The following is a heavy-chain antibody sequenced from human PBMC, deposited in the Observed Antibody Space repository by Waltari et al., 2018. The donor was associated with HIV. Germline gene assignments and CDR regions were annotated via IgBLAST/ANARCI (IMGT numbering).Heavy chain of an antibody. CDR1: GYTLTELS. CDR2: FDPEDGET. CDR3: ATSQQLVATVAFDI. D-gene: IGHD6-13*01. J-gene: IGHJ3*02. Sequence: QVQLVQSGAEVKKPGASVKVSCKVSGYTLTELSMHGVRQAPGKGLEWMGGFDPEDGETIYAQKFQSRVTMTEDTSTDTAYMELSSLRSEDTAVYYCATSQQLVATVAFDIWGQGTMVTVSS. V-gene: IGHV1-24*01.